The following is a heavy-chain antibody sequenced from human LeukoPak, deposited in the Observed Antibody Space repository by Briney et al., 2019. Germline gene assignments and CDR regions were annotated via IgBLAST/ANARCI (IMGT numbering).Heavy chain of an antibody. CDR3: ARDPLGDIAAADDAFDI. V-gene: IGHV3-53*01. J-gene: IGHJ3*02. CDR2: IYSGGST. CDR1: GFTFSDYY. Sequence: GGSLRLSCAASGFTFSDYYMSWIRRAPGKGLEWVSVIYSGGSTYYADSVKGRFTISRDNSKNTLYLQMNSLRAEDTAVYYCARDPLGDIAAADDAFDIWGQGTMVTVSS. D-gene: IGHD6-25*01.